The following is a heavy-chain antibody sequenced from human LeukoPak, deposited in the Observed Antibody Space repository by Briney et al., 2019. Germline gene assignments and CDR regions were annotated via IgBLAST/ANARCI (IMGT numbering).Heavy chain of an antibody. CDR3: AKDPNGDYIGAFDF. CDR1: AFSFSKFA. Sequence: PGGSLRLSRAASAFSFSKFALIWVRQAPGKGLEWVSAITANGGYTLYADAVKGRFTVSRDNSKNTLYLQINSLRPEDTAMYYCAKDPNGDYIGAFDFWGQGTLVTVSP. J-gene: IGHJ4*02. CDR2: ITANGGYT. D-gene: IGHD4-17*01. V-gene: IGHV3-23*01.